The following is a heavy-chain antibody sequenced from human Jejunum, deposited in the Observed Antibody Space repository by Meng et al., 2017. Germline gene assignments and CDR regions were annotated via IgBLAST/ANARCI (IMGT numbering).Heavy chain of an antibody. D-gene: IGHD3-10*02. Sequence: QLHLHQSGPGLRKPPQTPSLTCAISGDSVSSNSAAWNWIRQSPSRGLEWLGRTYYRSKYYNDYALSVKSRITINPDTSKNQFSLQLNSVTPEDTAIYYCARDWGDVRGGFDFWGQGTLVTVSS. CDR3: ARDWGDVRGGFDF. J-gene: IGHJ4*02. V-gene: IGHV6-1*01. CDR2: TYYRSKYYN. CDR1: GDSVSSNSAA.